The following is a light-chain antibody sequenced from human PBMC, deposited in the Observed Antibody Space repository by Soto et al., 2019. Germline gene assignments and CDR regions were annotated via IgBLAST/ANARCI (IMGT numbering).Light chain of an antibody. V-gene: IGKV3-20*01. CDR2: SAS. CDR1: QSVNSNF. Sequence: EIVLTQSPGTLSLSPGEGATLTCRTSQSVNSNFVTWYQQKPGQAPRLLIYSASSRAPGIPDRFSGSGSGTDFTLTISRLEPEDFVVYYCQHYDNSLLTFDQGTRLEIK. CDR3: QHYDNSLLT. J-gene: IGKJ5*01.